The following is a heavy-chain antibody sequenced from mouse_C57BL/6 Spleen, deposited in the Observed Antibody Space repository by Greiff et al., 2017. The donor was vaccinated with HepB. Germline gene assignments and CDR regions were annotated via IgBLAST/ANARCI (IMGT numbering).Heavy chain of an antibody. J-gene: IGHJ1*03. V-gene: IGHV1-20*01. D-gene: IGHD2-1*01. CDR1: GYSFTGYF. CDR2: INPYNGDT. CDR3: ARHYGNYYWYCDV. Sequence: EVQLQESGPELVKPGDSVKISCKASGYSFTGYFMNWVMQSHGKSLEWIGRINPYNGDTFYNQKFKGKATLTVDKSSSTAHMELRSLTSEDSAVYYCARHYGNYYWYCDVWGTGTTVTVSS.